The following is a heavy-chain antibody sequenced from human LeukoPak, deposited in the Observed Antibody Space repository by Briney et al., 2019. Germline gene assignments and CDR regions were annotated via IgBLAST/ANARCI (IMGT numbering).Heavy chain of an antibody. CDR3: ARVSGYDWESFYDY. CDR1: GGSFSSYY. J-gene: IGHJ4*02. Sequence: PSETLSLTCAVYGGSFSSYYWSWIRQPPGKGLEWIGYIYYSGSTNYNPSLKSRVTISVDTSKNQFSLKLSSVTAADTAMYYCARVSGYDWESFYDYWGQGSLVTVSS. V-gene: IGHV4-59*01. D-gene: IGHD5-12*01. CDR2: IYYSGST.